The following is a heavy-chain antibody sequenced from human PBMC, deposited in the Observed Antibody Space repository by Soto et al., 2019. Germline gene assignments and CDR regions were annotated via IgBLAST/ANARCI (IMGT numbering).Heavy chain of an antibody. CDR3: TTENDFWSGYSILGYGMDV. Sequence: GGSLRLSCAASGFTFSNAWMSWVRQAPGKGLECVGRIKSKTDGGTTDYAAPVKGRFTISRDDSKNTLYLQMNSLKTEDTAVYYCTTENDFWSGYSILGYGMDVWGQGTTVTVSS. J-gene: IGHJ6*02. CDR2: IKSKTDGGTT. D-gene: IGHD3-3*01. CDR1: GFTFSNAW. V-gene: IGHV3-15*01.